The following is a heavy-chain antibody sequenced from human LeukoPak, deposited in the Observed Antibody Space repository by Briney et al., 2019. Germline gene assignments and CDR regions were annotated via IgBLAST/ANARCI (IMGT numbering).Heavy chain of an antibody. CDR2: INYSGST. J-gene: IGHJ5*02. CDR3: AKTDYDFWSGERELKHIWFDP. Sequence: PSETLSLTCTVSGGSVSSGDYYWSWIRQPPGKGLEWIGYINYSGSTFHYNPSLKSRVTISVDTSKNQFSLRLNSVTVADSAVYYCAKTDYDFWSGERELKHIWFDPWGQGTLVTVSS. CDR1: GGSVSSGDYY. V-gene: IGHV4-30-4*01. D-gene: IGHD3-3*01.